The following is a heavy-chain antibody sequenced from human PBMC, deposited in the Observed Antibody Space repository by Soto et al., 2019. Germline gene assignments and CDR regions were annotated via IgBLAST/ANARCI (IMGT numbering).Heavy chain of an antibody. J-gene: IGHJ6*02. CDR1: GGSSSSGDYY. V-gene: IGHV4-30-4*01. Sequence: SETLSLTCTVSGGSSSSGDYYWSWIRQPPGKGLEWIGYIYYSGSTYYNPSLKSRVTISVDTSKNQFSLKLSSVTAADTAVYYCARSSSSWDRYYYYYGMDVWGQGTTVTVSS. CDR2: IYYSGST. D-gene: IGHD6-13*01. CDR3: ARSSSSWDRYYYYYGMDV.